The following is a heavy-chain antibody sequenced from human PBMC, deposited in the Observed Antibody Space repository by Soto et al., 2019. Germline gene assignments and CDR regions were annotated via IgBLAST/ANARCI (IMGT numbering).Heavy chain of an antibody. D-gene: IGHD2-15*01. CDR3: AIGFTSCSGGSCPDY. Sequence: QGQLVQSGAEVKKPGASVKVSCKASGYTFTSYGINWVRQAPGQGLEWMGWISTYNGNTNYAQKFQGRVTVTTDTATTTAYMELRSLRSDDTAIYYCAIGFTSCSGGSCPDYWGQGTLVTVSS. J-gene: IGHJ4*02. V-gene: IGHV1-18*01. CDR1: GYTFTSYG. CDR2: ISTYNGNT.